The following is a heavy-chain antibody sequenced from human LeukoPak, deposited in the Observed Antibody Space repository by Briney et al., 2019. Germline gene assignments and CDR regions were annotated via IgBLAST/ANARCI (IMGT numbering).Heavy chain of an antibody. V-gene: IGHV1-2*02. CDR1: GYTFTSYA. CDR3: ARAYSGYEAFDY. J-gene: IGHJ4*02. CDR2: INPNSGGT. Sequence: ASVKVSCKASGYTFTSYAFSWVRQAPGQGLEWMGWINPNSGGTNYAQKFQGRDTMTRDTSTTYMELSRLTSDDTAVYYCARAYSGYEAFDYWGQGTLVTVSS. D-gene: IGHD5-12*01.